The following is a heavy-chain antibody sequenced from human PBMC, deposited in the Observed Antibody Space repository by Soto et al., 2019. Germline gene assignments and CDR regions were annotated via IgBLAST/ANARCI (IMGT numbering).Heavy chain of an antibody. D-gene: IGHD2-2*01. CDR3: ARMGYCISTSCYDNWFDP. V-gene: IGHV4-59*08. CDR1: GGSISSYY. J-gene: IGHJ5*02. Sequence: SETLSLTCTVSGGSISSYYWSWIRQPPGKGLEWIGYIYYSGSTNYNPSLKSRVTISVDTSKNQFSLKLSSVTAADTAVYFCARMGYCISTSCYDNWFDPWGQGTLVTVS. CDR2: IYYSGST.